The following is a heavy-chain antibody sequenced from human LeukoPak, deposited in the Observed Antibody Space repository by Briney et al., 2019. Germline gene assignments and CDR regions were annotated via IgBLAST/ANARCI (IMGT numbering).Heavy chain of an antibody. J-gene: IGHJ4*02. CDR3: AKMGSPPDVATIYGYYFDY. CDR1: GFTFSSYE. D-gene: IGHD5-12*01. Sequence: AGSLRLSCAASGFTFSSYEMNWVRQAPGKELEWVSYISSSGSTIYYADSVKGRFTISRDNSKNTLYLQMNSLRAEDTAVYYCAKMGSPPDVATIYGYYFDYWGQGTLVTVSS. CDR2: ISSSGSTI. V-gene: IGHV3-48*03.